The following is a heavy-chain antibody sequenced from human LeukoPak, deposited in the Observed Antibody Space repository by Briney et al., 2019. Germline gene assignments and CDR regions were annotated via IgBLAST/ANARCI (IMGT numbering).Heavy chain of an antibody. D-gene: IGHD2-21*01. CDR2: ISAYNGNT. V-gene: IGHV1-18*04. CDR3: ASRYCGGDCYSVPGAFDI. Sequence: ASVKVSCKASGYTFTGYYMHWVRQAPGQGLEWMGWISAYNGNTNYAQKLQGRVTMTTDTSTSTAYMELRSLRSDDTAVYYCASRYCGGDCYSVPGAFDIWGQGTMVTVSS. J-gene: IGHJ3*02. CDR1: GYTFTGYY.